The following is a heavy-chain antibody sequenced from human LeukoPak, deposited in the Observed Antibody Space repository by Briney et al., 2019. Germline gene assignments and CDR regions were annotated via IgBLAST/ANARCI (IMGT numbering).Heavy chain of an antibody. V-gene: IGHV1-69*04. CDR2: IIPILGIA. CDR1: GGTFSSYA. D-gene: IGHD4-17*01. J-gene: IGHJ3*02. CDR3: ARDYGDYDRGAFDI. Sequence: SVKVSCKASGGTFSSYAISWVRQAPGQGLEWMGRIIPILGIANYAQKFQGRVTITADKSTSTAYMELSRLRSDDTAVYYCARDYGDYDRGAFDIWGQGTMVTVSS.